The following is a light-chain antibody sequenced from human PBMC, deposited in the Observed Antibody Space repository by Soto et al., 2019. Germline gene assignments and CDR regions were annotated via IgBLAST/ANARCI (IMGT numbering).Light chain of an antibody. CDR1: SSNLGAGYD. V-gene: IGLV1-40*01. CDR3: QAYDYSVTASV. CDR2: GNR. Sequence: QSVLTQPPSVSGAPGQRVTISCTGNSSNLGAGYDVHWYQQLPGAAPKLVVFGNRNRPSGVPERFSGSKSGTSASLAITGLPAEDEADYYCQAYDYSVTASVFGGGTKLTVL. J-gene: IGLJ3*02.